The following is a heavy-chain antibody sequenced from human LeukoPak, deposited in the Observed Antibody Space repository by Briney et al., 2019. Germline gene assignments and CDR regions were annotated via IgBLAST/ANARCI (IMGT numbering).Heavy chain of an antibody. V-gene: IGHV3-9*03. CDR1: GFTFDDYA. J-gene: IGHJ5*02. Sequence: SGGSLRLSCAASGFTFDDYAMHWVRQAPGKGLEWVSGISWNSGSIGYADSVKGRFTISRDNAKNSLYLQMNSLRAEDMALYYCAKGPYSSSSGWFDPWGQGTLVTVSP. D-gene: IGHD6-6*01. CDR2: ISWNSGSI. CDR3: AKGPYSSSSGWFDP.